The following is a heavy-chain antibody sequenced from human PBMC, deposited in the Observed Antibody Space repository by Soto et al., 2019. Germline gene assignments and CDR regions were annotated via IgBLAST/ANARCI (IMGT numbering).Heavy chain of an antibody. CDR1: GFSLSTSEAA. D-gene: IGHD3-10*01. Sequence: QITLKESGPTVVNPTQTLTLTCAFSGFSLSTSEAAVGWIRQPPGKALEGLALIYWDGDQRYSPSVGSRLTISKDPSKNHVFLTMTALGPEDTGTYFWADGPGPASFGSGTYFLNWGQGTLVYVSS. CDR3: ADGPGPASFGSGTYFLN. V-gene: IGHV2-5*02. J-gene: IGHJ4*02. CDR2: IYWDGDQ.